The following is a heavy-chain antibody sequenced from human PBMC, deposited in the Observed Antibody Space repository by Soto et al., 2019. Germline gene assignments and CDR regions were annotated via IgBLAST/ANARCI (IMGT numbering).Heavy chain of an antibody. Sequence: EVQLLESGGGLVQPVGSLRLSCTASGFTFSDFAMTWVRQAPGKGLEWAAALNHGGGGARYYADSVKGRFTISRDTSRNTLHLQRDSLRAEATAMYYCVRDSAPSGNCQDLYYWGQRTLVAASS. CDR2: LNHGGGGAR. CDR3: VRDSAPSGNCQDLYY. V-gene: IGHV3-23*01. J-gene: IGHJ4*02. D-gene: IGHD1-26*01. CDR1: GFTFSDFA.